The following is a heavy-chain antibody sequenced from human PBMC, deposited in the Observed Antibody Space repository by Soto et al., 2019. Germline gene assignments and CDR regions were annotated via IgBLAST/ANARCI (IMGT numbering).Heavy chain of an antibody. CDR2: IKSKTDGGTT. D-gene: IGHD3-22*01. J-gene: IGHJ3*02. V-gene: IGHV3-15*07. Sequence: GGSLRLSCAASGFTFSNAWMNWVRQAPGKGLEWVGRIKSKTDGGTTDYAAPVKGRFTISRDDSKNTLYLQMNSLKTEDTAVYYCETTMIVLSRDAFDIWGQGTMVTVSS. CDR1: GFTFSNAW. CDR3: ETTMIVLSRDAFDI.